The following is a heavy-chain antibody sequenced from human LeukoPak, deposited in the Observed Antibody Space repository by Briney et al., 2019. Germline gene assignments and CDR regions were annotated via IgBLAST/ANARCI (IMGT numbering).Heavy chain of an antibody. J-gene: IGHJ4*02. CDR3: ARGTMASDF. Sequence: AGGSLRLSCAASGFTFSDYYMTWIRQTPGKGLEWVSYISISGTTTFYVDSVKGRSTISRDNTKNSLYLQMNSLRAEDTAMYYCARGTMASDFWGQGTLVTVSS. V-gene: IGHV3-11*01. CDR2: ISISGTTT. D-gene: IGHD3-10*01. CDR1: GFTFSDYY.